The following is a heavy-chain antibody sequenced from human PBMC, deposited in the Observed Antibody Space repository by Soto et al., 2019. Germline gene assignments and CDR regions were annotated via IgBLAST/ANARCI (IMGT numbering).Heavy chain of an antibody. D-gene: IGHD2-15*01. CDR1: GFTSSSYG. CDR2: IWYDGSNT. CDR3: ARDQDCSGGSCYSYYFYGMDV. Sequence: QVPLVESGGGVVQPGRSLRLSCAASGFTSSSYGMHWVRQAPGKGLAWVSVIWYDGSNTYYADSVTVRFTISSDNSKNTLSLQMNSLRAEDTAVYYCARDQDCSGGSCYSYYFYGMDVWGEGSTVTVSS. J-gene: IGHJ6*01. V-gene: IGHV3-33*01.